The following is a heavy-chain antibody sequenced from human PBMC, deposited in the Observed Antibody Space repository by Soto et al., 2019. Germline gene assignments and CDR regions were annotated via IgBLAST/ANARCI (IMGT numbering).Heavy chain of an antibody. CDR1: GFTFSSYG. Sequence: PGGSLRLSCAASGFTFSSYGMHWVRQAPGKGLEWVAVISYDGSNKYYADSVKGRFTISRDNSKNTLYLQMNSLRAEDTAVYYCAKDLRGLHLHYYYYGMDVWGQGTTVTVSS. CDR2: ISYDGSNK. J-gene: IGHJ6*02. CDR3: AKDLRGLHLHYYYYGMDV. D-gene: IGHD5-12*01. V-gene: IGHV3-30*18.